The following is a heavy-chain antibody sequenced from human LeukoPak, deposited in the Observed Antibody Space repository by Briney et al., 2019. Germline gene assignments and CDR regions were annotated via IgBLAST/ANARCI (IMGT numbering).Heavy chain of an antibody. Sequence: EASVSVSCEASGYTFTGYYMHWVRQAPGQGLEWMGWINPNSGGTNYAQKFQGRVTTTRDTSISTAYMELSRLRSDDKAVYYCARAGSSWSYPGDWGQGTLVTVSS. D-gene: IGHD6-13*01. CDR2: INPNSGGT. CDR1: GYTFTGYY. V-gene: IGHV1-2*02. J-gene: IGHJ4*02. CDR3: ARAGSSWSYPGD.